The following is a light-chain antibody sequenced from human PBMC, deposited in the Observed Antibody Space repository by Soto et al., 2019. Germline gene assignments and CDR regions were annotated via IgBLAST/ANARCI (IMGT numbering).Light chain of an antibody. V-gene: IGKV4-1*01. Sequence: DIVMTQSPDSLAVSLGERATINCQSSQSVFSSYSNKPHLAWYQQKPGQPPKLLISWASTRQSGVPDRFSGRGSDTDFTLTITSLQAEDVAVYYCQQYFDVPFTFGPGTKVEIK. CDR2: WAS. CDR1: QSVFSSYSNKPH. J-gene: IGKJ3*01. CDR3: QQYFDVPFT.